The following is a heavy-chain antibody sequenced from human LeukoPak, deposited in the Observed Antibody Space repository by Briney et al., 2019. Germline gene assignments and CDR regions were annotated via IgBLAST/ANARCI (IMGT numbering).Heavy chain of an antibody. CDR2: IARYSGAT. J-gene: IGHJ4*02. V-gene: IGHV1-2*02. CDR1: GYIVSHYY. Sequence: ASRKVSCKASGYIVSHYYIHWVRQAPGRGFEEMGWIARYSGATKLPKIFQCRVTLTRHSSLTTAYVELTNLASEDTAVYYCVSWAGGNSDVASFDYWGQGTLVIVSS. CDR3: VSWAGGNSDVASFDY. D-gene: IGHD2-21*01.